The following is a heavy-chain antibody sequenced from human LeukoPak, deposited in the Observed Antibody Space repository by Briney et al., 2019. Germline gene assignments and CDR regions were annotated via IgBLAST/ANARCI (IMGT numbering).Heavy chain of an antibody. Sequence: SETLSLTCTVSGGSISSGDYYWSWIRQPPGKGLEWIGYIYYSGSTYYNPSLKSRVTISVDTSKNQFSLKLSSVTAADTAVYYCARESVFGSYFDCWGQGTLVTVSS. CDR2: IYYSGST. CDR1: GGSISSGDYY. J-gene: IGHJ4*02. V-gene: IGHV4-30-4*01. D-gene: IGHD2-8*01. CDR3: ARESVFGSYFDC.